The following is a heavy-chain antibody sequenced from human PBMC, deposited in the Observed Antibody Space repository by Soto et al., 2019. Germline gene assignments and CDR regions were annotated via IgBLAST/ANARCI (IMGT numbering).Heavy chain of an antibody. V-gene: IGHV4-31*03. CDR3: ATYGSGTYKPTTFDY. CDR1: GGYIISGGYY. D-gene: IGHD3-10*01. Sequence: PSETLSLTCTVSGGYIISGGYYWSWIRKHPGKGLEWIGYIYYSGSTYYNPSLKSRVTISVDTSKNQFSLKLSSVTAADTAVYYCATYGSGTYKPTTFDYWGQGTLVTVSS. CDR2: IYYSGST. J-gene: IGHJ4*02.